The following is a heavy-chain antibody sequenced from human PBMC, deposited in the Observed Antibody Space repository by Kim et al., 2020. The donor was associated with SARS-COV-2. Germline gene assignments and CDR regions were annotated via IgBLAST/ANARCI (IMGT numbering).Heavy chain of an antibody. D-gene: IGHD1-1*01. CDR3: TSVPATTSAFWYSFDI. Sequence: GGSLRLSCAASGFTFSGSAIHWVRQASGKGLAWVGRIRSKANRYATADAASVRGRFSIFRDDSKNTAYLQMNNLKTDDTAVYYCTSVPATTSAFWYSFDIWGRGTKVTVSS. V-gene: IGHV3-73*01. CDR1: GFTFSGSA. J-gene: IGHJ3*02. CDR2: IRSKANRYAT.